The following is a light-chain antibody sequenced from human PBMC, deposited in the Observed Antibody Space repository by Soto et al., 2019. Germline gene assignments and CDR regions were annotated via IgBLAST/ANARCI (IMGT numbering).Light chain of an antibody. CDR2: EGS. V-gene: IGLV2-23*01. Sequence: QSALTQPASVSGSPGQSITISCSGTSSDVGSYNRVSWYQLHPGKAPKLMIYEGSKRPSGVSNRFSGSKSGNTASLTISGLQAEDEADYYCCSYAGSSTYVFGTGTKVTVL. CDR1: SSDVGSYNR. CDR3: CSYAGSSTYV. J-gene: IGLJ1*01.